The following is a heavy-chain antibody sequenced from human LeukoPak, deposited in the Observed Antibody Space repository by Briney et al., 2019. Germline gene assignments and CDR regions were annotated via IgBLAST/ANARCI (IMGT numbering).Heavy chain of an antibody. CDR2: ISAYNGNT. CDR3: ARLAYYDSSGHTDY. J-gene: IGHJ4*02. CDR1: GYSFTSFG. D-gene: IGHD3-22*01. Sequence: GASVKVSCKASGYSFTSFGMNWVRQAPGQGLEWMGWISAYNGNTNYAQKLQGRVTMTTDTSTSTAYMELRSLRSDDTAVYYCARLAYYDSSGHTDYWGQGTLATVSS. V-gene: IGHV1-18*01.